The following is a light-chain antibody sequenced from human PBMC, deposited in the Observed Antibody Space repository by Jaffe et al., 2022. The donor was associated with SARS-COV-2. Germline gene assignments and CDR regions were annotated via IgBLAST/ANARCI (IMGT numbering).Light chain of an antibody. CDR1: QNINNW. V-gene: IGKV1-5*03. CDR3: QQYNSYSYT. CDR2: KAS. J-gene: IGKJ2*01. Sequence: DIQMTQFPSTLSASVGDRVTITCRASQNINNWLAWYQQKPGKAPKLLIYKASNLENGVPSRFSGSGSGTEFTLTISSLQPDDFETYYCQQYNSYSYTFGQGTKVEIK.